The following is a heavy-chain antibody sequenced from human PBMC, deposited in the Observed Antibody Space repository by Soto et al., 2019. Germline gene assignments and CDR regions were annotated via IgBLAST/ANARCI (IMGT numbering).Heavy chain of an antibody. J-gene: IGHJ2*01. CDR1: GFTFSSYA. CDR3: AKNEGEELNWYFDL. Sequence: GESLKISCAASGFTFSSYAMSWVRQAPGKGLEWVSAISGSGGSTYYADSVKGRFTISRDNSKNTLYLQMNSLRAEDTAVYYCAKNEGEELNWYFDLWGRGTLVTVSS. V-gene: IGHV3-23*01. CDR2: ISGSGGST. D-gene: IGHD3-16*01.